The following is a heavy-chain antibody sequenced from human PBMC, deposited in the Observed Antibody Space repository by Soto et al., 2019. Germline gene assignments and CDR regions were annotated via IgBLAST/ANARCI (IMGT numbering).Heavy chain of an antibody. V-gene: IGHV1-69*13. CDR1: GGTFSSYA. CDR3: ARVGADYYDSSGYWAPRYFDY. D-gene: IGHD3-22*01. Sequence: SVKVSCKASGGTFSSYAISWMRQAPGQGLEWMGGIIPIFGTANYAQKFQGRVTITADESTSTAHMELSSLRSEDTAVYYCARVGADYYDSSGYWAPRYFDYWGQGTLVTAPQ. J-gene: IGHJ4*02. CDR2: IIPIFGTA.